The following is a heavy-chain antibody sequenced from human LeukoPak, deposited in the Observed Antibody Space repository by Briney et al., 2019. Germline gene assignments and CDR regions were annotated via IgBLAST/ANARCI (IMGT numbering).Heavy chain of an antibody. J-gene: IGHJ3*02. CDR2: ISTSSSYI. Sequence: PGGSLRLSCAASGFTLSSYNMNWVRQAPGKGLEWVSSISTSSSYIFYADSVKGRFTISRDNAENSLYLQMNSLRAEDTAVYYCARDRQWSCYDSSATHAFDIWGQGTMVTVSS. CDR1: GFTLSSYN. D-gene: IGHD3-22*01. V-gene: IGHV3-21*01. CDR3: ARDRQWSCYDSSATHAFDI.